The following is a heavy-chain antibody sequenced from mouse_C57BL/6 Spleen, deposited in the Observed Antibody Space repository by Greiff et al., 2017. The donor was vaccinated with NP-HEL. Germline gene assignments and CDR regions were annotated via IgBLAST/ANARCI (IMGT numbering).Heavy chain of an antibody. J-gene: IGHJ2*01. V-gene: IGHV1-69*01. D-gene: IGHD2-5*01. CDR1: GYTFTSYW. CDR2: IDPSDSYT. CDR3: ATLNSNYEGYFDY. Sequence: VQVQQPGAELVMPGASVKLSCKASGYTFTSYWMHWVKQRPGQGLEWIGEIDPSDSYTNYNQKFKGKSTLTVDKSSSTAYMQLSSLTSEDSAVYYCATLNSNYEGYFDYWGQGTTLTVSS.